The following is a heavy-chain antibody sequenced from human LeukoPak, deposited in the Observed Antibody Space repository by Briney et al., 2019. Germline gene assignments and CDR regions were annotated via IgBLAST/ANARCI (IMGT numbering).Heavy chain of an antibody. CDR3: AELGITMIGGV. Sequence: GGSLRLSCAASGFTFSRYSMNWVRQAPGKGLEWVSSISTSSSYIYYADSLKGRFTISRDNAKNSLYLQMNSLRAEDTAVYYCAELGITMIGGVWGKGTTVTISS. CDR1: GFTFSRYS. CDR2: ISTSSSYI. J-gene: IGHJ6*04. V-gene: IGHV3-21*01. D-gene: IGHD3-10*02.